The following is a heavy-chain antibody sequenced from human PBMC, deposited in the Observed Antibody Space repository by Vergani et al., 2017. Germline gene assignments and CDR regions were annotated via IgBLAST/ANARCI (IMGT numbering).Heavy chain of an antibody. D-gene: IGHD1-7*01. CDR2: IYPGDSDT. J-gene: IGHJ4*02. Sequence: EVQLVQSGAEVKKPGESLKISCKGSGYSFTSYWIGWVRQMPGKGLEWMGIIYPGDSDTRYSPSFQGQVTISADKSISTAYLQWSSLEASDTAMYYCARQDRRTGTTPDLYYWGQGTLVTVSS. CDR1: GYSFTSYW. V-gene: IGHV5-51*01. CDR3: ARQDRRTGTTPDLYY.